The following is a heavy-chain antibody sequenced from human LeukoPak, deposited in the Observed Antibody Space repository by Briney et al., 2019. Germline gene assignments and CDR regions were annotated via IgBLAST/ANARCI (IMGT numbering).Heavy chain of an antibody. CDR3: AKRVDDFWSGYKNPAQRPDY. V-gene: IGHV3-11*01. CDR2: ISSSGSTI. Sequence: GGSLRLSCAASGFTFSDYYMSWIRQAPGKGLEWVSYISSSGSTIYYADSVKGRFTISRDNAKNSLYLQMNSLRAEDTAVYYCAKRVDDFWSGYKNPAQRPDYWGQGTLVTVSS. J-gene: IGHJ4*02. D-gene: IGHD3-3*01. CDR1: GFTFSDYY.